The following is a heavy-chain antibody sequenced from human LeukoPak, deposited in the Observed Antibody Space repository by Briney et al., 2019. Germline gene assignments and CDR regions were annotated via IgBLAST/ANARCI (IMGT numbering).Heavy chain of an antibody. V-gene: IGHV3-66*01. CDR2: IYNDGST. J-gene: IGHJ4*02. Sequence: GGSLRLSCAASGFAVSSNYMSWVRQAPGKGLEWVSVIYNDGSTYYADSVKGRFTISRDNAKNSLYLQMNSLRAEDTAVYYCASSGRIDISGYYYISYWGQGTLVAVSS. CDR3: ASSGRIDISGYYYISY. D-gene: IGHD3-22*01. CDR1: GFAVSSNY.